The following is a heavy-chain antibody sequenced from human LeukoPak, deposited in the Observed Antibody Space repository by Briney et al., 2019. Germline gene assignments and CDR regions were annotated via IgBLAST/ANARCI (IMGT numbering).Heavy chain of an antibody. Sequence: GGSLRLSCAASGFTFSSYSMNWVRQAPGKGLEWVSAISGSGGSTYYADSVKGRFTISRDNSKNTLYLQMNSLRAEDTAVYYCARRITMVRTNWFDPWGQGTLVTVSS. D-gene: IGHD3-10*01. CDR3: ARRITMVRTNWFDP. CDR1: GFTFSSYS. V-gene: IGHV3-23*01. CDR2: ISGSGGST. J-gene: IGHJ5*02.